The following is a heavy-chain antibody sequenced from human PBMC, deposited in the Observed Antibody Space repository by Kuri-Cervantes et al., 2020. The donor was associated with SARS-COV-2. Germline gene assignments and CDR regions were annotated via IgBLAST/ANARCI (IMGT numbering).Heavy chain of an antibody. V-gene: IGHV4-4*07. D-gene: IGHD3-22*01. CDR1: GGSISSYY. CDR3: ARGKAEISMIVMIVTSGTFYFDY. CDR2: IYTSGST. J-gene: IGHJ4*02. Sequence: SETLSLTCTVSGGSISSYYWSWIRQPAGKGLEWIGRIYTSGSTNYNPSLKSRVTISVDTSKNQFSLKVSSVTAADTAVYYCARGKAEISMIVMIVTSGTFYFDYWGQGIPVTVSS.